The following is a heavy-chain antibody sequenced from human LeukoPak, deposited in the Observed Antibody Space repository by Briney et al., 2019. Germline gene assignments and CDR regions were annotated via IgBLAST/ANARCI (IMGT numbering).Heavy chain of an antibody. J-gene: IGHJ3*01. CDR3: ARDSDSDYFLGAFDF. CDR2: ISYDGSNK. D-gene: IGHD4-11*01. CDR1: GFTFSSYA. Sequence: GRSLRLSCAASGFTFSSYAMHWVRQAPGKGLEWVAVISYDGSNKYYADSVKGRFTISRDNSKNTLYLQTNSLRAEDTAVYYCARDSDSDYFLGAFDFWGQGTMLTVSS. V-gene: IGHV3-30-3*01.